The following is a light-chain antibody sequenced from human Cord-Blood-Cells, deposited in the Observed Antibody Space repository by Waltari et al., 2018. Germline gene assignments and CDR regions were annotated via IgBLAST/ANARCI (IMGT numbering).Light chain of an antibody. CDR3: QQSYSTPWT. CDR2: AAS. V-gene: IGKV1-39*01. J-gene: IGKJ1*01. CDR1: QSISSY. Sequence: DIQMTQSPSSLSASVVDRVTITCRASQSISSYLNWYQQKPGKAPKLLIYAASSLQSGVPSRFSGSGSGTDCTLTISSLQPEDFATYYCQQSYSTPWTFGQGTKVEIK.